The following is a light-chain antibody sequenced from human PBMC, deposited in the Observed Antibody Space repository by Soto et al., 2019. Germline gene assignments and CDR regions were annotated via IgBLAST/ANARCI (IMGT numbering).Light chain of an antibody. CDR1: STDVGSHKL. V-gene: IGLV2-23*01. CDR3: CSNAVGSTYV. CDR2: EAY. J-gene: IGLJ1*01. Sequence: QSVLTQPASVSVSPGQSITSSCTGTSTDVGSHKLVSWYQQYPGNAPKLIIFEAYKRPSGVSNRFSGSKSGSTASLTISGLQAEDEADYYCCSNAVGSTYVFGTGTKVTVL.